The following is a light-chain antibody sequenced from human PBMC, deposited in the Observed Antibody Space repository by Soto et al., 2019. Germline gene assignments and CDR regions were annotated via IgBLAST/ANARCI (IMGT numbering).Light chain of an antibody. CDR3: QQYNKWPVT. Sequence: EIVMTQSPAILSVSPGERATLSCWASQSVSSNLAWYQQEPGQAPRLLIYGASSRATGIPSRFSGSGSGPEFTLTISSLQSEDFAVYYCQQYNKWPVTFGPGTKVDI. V-gene: IGKV3-15*01. CDR2: GAS. CDR1: QSVSSN. J-gene: IGKJ3*01.